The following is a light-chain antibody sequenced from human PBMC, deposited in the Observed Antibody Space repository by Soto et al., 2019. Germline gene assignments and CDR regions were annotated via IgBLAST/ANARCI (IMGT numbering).Light chain of an antibody. V-gene: IGKV3-11*01. CDR3: QQRSNWHALT. CDR2: DAS. Sequence: EIVLTQSPATLSLSPGERATLSCRASQSVSSYLAWYQQKPGQAPRLLIYDASNRATGIPARFSGSGSGTDFTLTISSLETEDVAVYYCQQRSNWHALTFGGGTKVEIK. J-gene: IGKJ4*01. CDR1: QSVSSY.